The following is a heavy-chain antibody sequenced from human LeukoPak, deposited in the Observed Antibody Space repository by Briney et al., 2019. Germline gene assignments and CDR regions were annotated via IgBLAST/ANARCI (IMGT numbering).Heavy chain of an antibody. V-gene: IGHV1-18*01. CDR1: GYSFTSYA. Sequence: GASVNVSCKASGYSFTSYAISWVRQAPGQGLEWMGWISAYNGNTNYAQKLQGRVTMTTDTSTSTAYMELRSLRSDDTAVYYCARRSSSASSYYYYGMDVWGQGTTVTVSS. CDR2: ISAYNGNT. J-gene: IGHJ6*02. D-gene: IGHD6-6*01. CDR3: ARRSSSASSYYYYGMDV.